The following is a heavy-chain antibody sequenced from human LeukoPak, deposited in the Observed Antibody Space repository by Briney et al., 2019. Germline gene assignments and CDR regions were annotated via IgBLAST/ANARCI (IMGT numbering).Heavy chain of an antibody. J-gene: IGHJ1*01. CDR1: GFTSSSYG. CDR2: IWYDGSNK. V-gene: IGHV3-33*01. CDR3: ARGDGYNDAEYLQH. Sequence: GRSLRLSCAASGFTSSSYGVHWVRQAPGKGLEWVAVIWYDGSNKYYGDSVKGRFTISRDNSKKTLYLQMNSLRVEDTAVYYCARGDGYNDAEYLQHWGQGTLATVS. D-gene: IGHD5-24*01.